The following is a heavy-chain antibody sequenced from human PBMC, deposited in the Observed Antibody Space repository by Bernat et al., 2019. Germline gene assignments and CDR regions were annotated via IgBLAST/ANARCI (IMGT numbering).Heavy chain of an antibody. D-gene: IGHD2-2*01. CDR2: INPSGGST. J-gene: IGHJ4*02. V-gene: IGHV1-46*01. Sequence: QVQLVQSGAEVKKPGASVKVSCKASGYTFTSYDMHWVRQAPGQGLEWMGIINPSGGSTSYAQKFQGRVTMTQETSTSTVYLELSSLRSGVTAVYFCARTMGRYCRCTSCEFDYWGQGTLVTVSS. CDR3: ARTMGRYCRCTSCEFDY. CDR1: GYTFTSYD.